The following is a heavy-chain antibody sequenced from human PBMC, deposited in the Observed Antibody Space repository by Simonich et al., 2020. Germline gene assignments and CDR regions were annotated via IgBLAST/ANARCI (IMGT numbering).Heavy chain of an antibody. Sequence: QLQLQESGPGLVKPSETLSLTCTVSGGSISSSSYYWGWIRQPPGKGLEGIGRIYYSGGTYNNPSLKSRVTISVDTSKNQCSLKLSSVTAADTAVYYCARHAGFAFDIWGQGTMVTVSS. CDR2: IYYSGGT. D-gene: IGHD6-13*01. J-gene: IGHJ3*02. CDR3: ARHAGFAFDI. V-gene: IGHV4-39*01. CDR1: GGSISSSSYY.